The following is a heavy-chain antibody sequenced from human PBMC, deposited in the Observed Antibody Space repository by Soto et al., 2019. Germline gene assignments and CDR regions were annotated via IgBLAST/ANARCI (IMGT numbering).Heavy chain of an antibody. CDR2: IYYSGST. D-gene: IGHD2-15*01. CDR1: GGSISSSSYY. Sequence: SETLSLTCTVSGGSISSSSYYWGWIRQPPGKGLEWIGSIYYSGSTYYNPSLKSRVTISVDTSKNQFSLKLSSVTAADTAVYYCAFSGGSMDVWGKGTTVTVSS. J-gene: IGHJ6*03. CDR3: AFSGGSMDV. V-gene: IGHV4-39*01.